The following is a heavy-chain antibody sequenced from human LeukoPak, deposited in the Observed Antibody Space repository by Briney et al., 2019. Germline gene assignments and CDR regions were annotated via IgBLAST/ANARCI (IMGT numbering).Heavy chain of an antibody. D-gene: IGHD2-2*01. J-gene: IGHJ6*04. V-gene: IGHV1-69*06. CDR1: GGTFSSYA. CDR3: GLVVPAATIHGMDV. Sequence: SVKVSCKASGGTFSSYAISWVRQAPGQGLEWMGGIIPIFGTANYAQKFQGRVTITADKSTSTAYMELSSLRSEDTAVYYCGLVVPAATIHGMDVWGKGTTVTVSS. CDR2: IIPIFGTA.